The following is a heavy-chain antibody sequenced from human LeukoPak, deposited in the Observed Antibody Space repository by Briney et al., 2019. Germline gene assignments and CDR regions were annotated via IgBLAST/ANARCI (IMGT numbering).Heavy chain of an antibody. CDR3: ARAGWEPYYFDY. CDR2: MNPNSGNT. J-gene: IGHJ4*02. V-gene: IGHV1-8*01. Sequence: GASVKVSCKASGYTFTSYDINWVRQATGQGLEWMGWMNPNSGNTGYAQKFQGRVTMTRNTSISTAYMELGSLRSEDTAVYYCARAGWEPYYFDYWGQGTLVTVSS. CDR1: GYTFTSYD. D-gene: IGHD1-26*01.